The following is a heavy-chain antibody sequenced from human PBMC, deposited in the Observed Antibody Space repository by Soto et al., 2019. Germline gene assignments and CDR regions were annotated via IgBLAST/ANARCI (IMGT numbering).Heavy chain of an antibody. CDR1: GYTFTSYD. CDR3: ARRRIAARPNWFDP. Sequence: GASVKVSCKASGYTFTSYDINWVRQATGQGLEWMGWMNPNSGNTGYAQKFQGRVTMTRNTSISTAYMELSSLRSEDTAVYYCARRRIAARPNWFDPWGQGTLVTVSS. J-gene: IGHJ5*02. CDR2: MNPNSGNT. D-gene: IGHD6-6*01. V-gene: IGHV1-8*01.